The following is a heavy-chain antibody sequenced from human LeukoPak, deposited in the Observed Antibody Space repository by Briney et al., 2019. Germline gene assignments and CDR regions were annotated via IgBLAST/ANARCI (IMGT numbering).Heavy chain of an antibody. D-gene: IGHD3-16*02. J-gene: IGHJ6*03. Sequence: QPGGSLRLSCAASGFTFSSYWMHSVRQAPGKGLVWISRINSDGSSTSYADSVKGRFTISRDNAKNTLYLQMNSLRAEDTAVYYCTRAGLRLGELSLFTSLDYYYMDVWGKGTTVTVSS. CDR2: INSDGSST. CDR1: GFTFSSYW. V-gene: IGHV3-74*01. CDR3: TRAGLRLGELSLFTSLDYYYMDV.